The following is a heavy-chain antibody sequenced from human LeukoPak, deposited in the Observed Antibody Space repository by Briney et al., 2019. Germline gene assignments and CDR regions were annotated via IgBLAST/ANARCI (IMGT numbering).Heavy chain of an antibody. V-gene: IGHV4-4*07. D-gene: IGHD3-10*01. CDR3: ARGRVFYGSGSYESYYYYYMDV. Sequence: SETLSLTCTVSGGSISSYYWSWIRQPAGKGLEWIGRIYTSGSTNYNPSLKSRVTMSVDTSKNQFSLKLSSVTAADTAVYYCARGRVFYGSGSYESYYYYYMDVWGKGTTVTVSS. CDR1: GGSISSYY. J-gene: IGHJ6*03. CDR2: IYTSGST.